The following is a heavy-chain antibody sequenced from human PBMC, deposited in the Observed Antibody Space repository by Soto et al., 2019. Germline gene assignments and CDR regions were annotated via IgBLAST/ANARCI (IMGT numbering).Heavy chain of an antibody. D-gene: IGHD6-6*01. CDR1: GGSISSYY. Sequence: KPSETLSLTCTVSGGSISSYYWSWIRQPPGKGLEWIGYIYYSGSTNYNPSLKSRVTISVDTSKNQFSLKLSSVTAADTAVYYCARQSIAARSWFDPWGQGTLVTVPQ. J-gene: IGHJ5*02. CDR3: ARQSIAARSWFDP. V-gene: IGHV4-59*01. CDR2: IYYSGST.